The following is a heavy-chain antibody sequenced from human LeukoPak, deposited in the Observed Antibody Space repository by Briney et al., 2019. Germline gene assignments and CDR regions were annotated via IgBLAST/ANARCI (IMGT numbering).Heavy chain of an antibody. Sequence: XETLSLTCTVSGGSISSYYWSWIRQPPGKGLEWIGFIHSSGSTNHNPSLKSRVTVSVDTSKNQFSLKLTSVTAADTALYYCARAQGRSSVTNWFDPWGQGTLVIVSS. CDR2: IHSSGST. D-gene: IGHD4-17*01. CDR3: ARAQGRSSVTNWFDP. J-gene: IGHJ5*02. V-gene: IGHV4-59*01. CDR1: GGSISSYY.